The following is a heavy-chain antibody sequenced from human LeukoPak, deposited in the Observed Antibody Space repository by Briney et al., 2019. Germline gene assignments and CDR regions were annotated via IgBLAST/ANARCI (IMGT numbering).Heavy chain of an antibody. V-gene: IGHV4-59*01. CDR3: AREQDGGTFDY. CDR2: IYYSGST. D-gene: IGHD3-16*01. CDR1: GGSISSYY. Sequence: SETLSLTCTVSGGSISSYYWSWIRQPPGKGLEWIGYIYYSGSTNYNPSLKSRVTISVDTSKNQFSLKLSSVTAADTAVYYCAREQDGGTFDYWGQGTLVTVSS. J-gene: IGHJ4*02.